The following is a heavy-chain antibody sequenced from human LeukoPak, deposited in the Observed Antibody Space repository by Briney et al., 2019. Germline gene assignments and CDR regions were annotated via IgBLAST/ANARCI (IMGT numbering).Heavy chain of an antibody. D-gene: IGHD1-14*01. CDR3: ARARPPGAPYYFDY. V-gene: IGHV4-31*03. J-gene: IGHJ4*02. CDR2: IYYSGNT. Sequence: SETLSLTCTVSGGSVSSGGYYWSWIRQHPGKGLEWIGYIYYSGNTYYNPSLKSRVTISVDTSKNQFSLKLSSVTAADTAVYYCARARPPGAPYYFDYWGQGTLVTVSS. CDR1: GGSVSSGGYY.